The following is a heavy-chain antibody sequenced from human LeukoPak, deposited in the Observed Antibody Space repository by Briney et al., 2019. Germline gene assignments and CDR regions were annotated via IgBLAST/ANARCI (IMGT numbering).Heavy chain of an antibody. CDR3: ARDLGNWGWNDF. CDR2: ISGSGDST. J-gene: IGHJ4*02. Sequence: GGSLRLSCEASGFTFSSYAMSWVRQAPGKGLEWVSVISGSGDSTYYADSVKGRFTISRDNSKNTLYLQMNSLRAEDTAVYYCARDLGNWGWNDFWGQGTLVTVSS. V-gene: IGHV3-23*01. CDR1: GFTFSSYA. D-gene: IGHD7-27*01.